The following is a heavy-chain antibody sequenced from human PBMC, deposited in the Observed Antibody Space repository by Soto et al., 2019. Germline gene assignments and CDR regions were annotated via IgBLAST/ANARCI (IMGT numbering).Heavy chain of an antibody. V-gene: IGHV1-69*06. CDR1: GGTFCSYA. D-gene: IGHD6-19*01. Sequence: QVQLVQSGAEVKKPGSSVKVSCKASGGTFCSYAISGVRQAPGQGLEWMGGLITLFGNGHYEQQFQGRVTITGDKSPRKAYMELRSLSSEATAVYYCARGDSSGWSPYHWYFDLWGRGTLVTVAS. CDR2: LITLFGNG. CDR3: ARGDSSGWSPYHWYFDL. J-gene: IGHJ2*01.